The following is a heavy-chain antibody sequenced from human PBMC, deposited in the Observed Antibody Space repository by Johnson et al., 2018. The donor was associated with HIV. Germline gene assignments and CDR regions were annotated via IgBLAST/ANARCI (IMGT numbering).Heavy chain of an antibody. D-gene: IGHD1-26*01. Sequence: VQLVESEGGVVQPGGSLRLSCEASGFTLDDYAMSWVRQSPGKGLEWVSGINWNGGSTGYADSVKGQFTISRDNAKNPLYLQMNSLRAEDTALYYCAREGGGTTSDDAFDIWGQGTMVTVSS. CDR3: AREGGGTTSDDAFDI. J-gene: IGHJ3*02. V-gene: IGHV3-20*04. CDR2: INWNGGST. CDR1: GFTLDDYA.